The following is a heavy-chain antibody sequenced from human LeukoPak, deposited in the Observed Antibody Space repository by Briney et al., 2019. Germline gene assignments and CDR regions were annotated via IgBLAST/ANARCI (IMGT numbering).Heavy chain of an antibody. CDR3: ARISGSYKGNTFDY. CDR2: INPNSGGT. V-gene: IGHV1-2*06. J-gene: IGHJ4*02. D-gene: IGHD1-26*01. Sequence: ASVKVSCKASGYTFTGYYMHWVRQAPGHGLEWMGRINPNSGGTNYAQKFQGRVTMTRDTSISTAYMELSRLRSDDTAVYYCARISGSYKGNTFDYWGQGTLVTVSS. CDR1: GYTFTGYY.